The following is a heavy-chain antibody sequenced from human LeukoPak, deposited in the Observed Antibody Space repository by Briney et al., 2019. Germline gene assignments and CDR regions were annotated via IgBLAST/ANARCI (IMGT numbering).Heavy chain of an antibody. V-gene: IGHV3-48*01. CDR2: ISSSSSTI. D-gene: IGHD1-14*01. CDR1: GFHFSNYG. Sequence: GGSLRLSCAASGFHFSNYGIHWVRQAPGKGLEWVSYISSSSSTIYYADSVKGRFTISRDNAKNSLYLQMNSLRAEDTAVYYCARVFMSYFDYWGQGTLVTVSS. CDR3: ARVFMSYFDY. J-gene: IGHJ4*02.